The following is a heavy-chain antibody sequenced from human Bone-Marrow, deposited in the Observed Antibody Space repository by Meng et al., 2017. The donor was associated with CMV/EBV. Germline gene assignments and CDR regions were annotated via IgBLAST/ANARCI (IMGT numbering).Heavy chain of an antibody. CDR1: GFTFSSYS. Sequence: GGSLRLSCAASGFTFSSYSMNWVRQAPGKGLEWVSSISSSSSYIYYADSVKGRFTISRDNAKNSLYLQMNSLRAEDTAVYYCARLGYCSSTSCPLEGYYYYGMDVWGQRTTVTFSS. J-gene: IGHJ6*02. V-gene: IGHV3-21*01. CDR3: ARLGYCSSTSCPLEGYYYYGMDV. CDR2: ISSSSSYI. D-gene: IGHD2-2*01.